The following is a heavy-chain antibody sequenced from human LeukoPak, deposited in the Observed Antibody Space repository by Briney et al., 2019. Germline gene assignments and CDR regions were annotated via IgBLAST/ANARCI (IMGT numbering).Heavy chain of an antibody. Sequence: GGSLRLSCAASGFIFNTYGMHWVRQAPGKGLEWVAVITNDGNSKNYADSVKGRFTISRDNSKNTLYLQMNSLRAEDTAVYYCGRDDAGPPNALDIWGQGTMVTVSS. D-gene: IGHD1-1*01. CDR3: GRDDAGPPNALDI. CDR1: GFIFNTYG. CDR2: ITNDGNSK. J-gene: IGHJ3*02. V-gene: IGHV3-30*12.